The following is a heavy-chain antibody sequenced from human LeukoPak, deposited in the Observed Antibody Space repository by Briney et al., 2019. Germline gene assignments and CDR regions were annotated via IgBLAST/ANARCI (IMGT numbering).Heavy chain of an antibody. CDR2: ISYDGSNK. CDR3: ATGPYSGRIYFDY. D-gene: IGHD1-26*01. J-gene: IGHJ4*02. Sequence: GGSLRLSCAASGFTFSSYAMHGVRQAPGTGLEWVAVISYDGSNKYYADSVKGRFTISRDNSKNTLYLQMNSLRAEDTAVYYCATGPYSGRIYFDYWGQGTLVTVSS. V-gene: IGHV3-30-3*01. CDR1: GFTFSSYA.